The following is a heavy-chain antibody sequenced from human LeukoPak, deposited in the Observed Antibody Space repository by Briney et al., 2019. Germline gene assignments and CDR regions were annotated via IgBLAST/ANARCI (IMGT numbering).Heavy chain of an antibody. CDR2: IYSSGTT. CDR3: ARAAQNWNNAPYFDF. CDR1: GGSISNYY. V-gene: IGHV4-59*06. D-gene: IGHD1/OR15-1a*01. Sequence: SETLSLTCTVSGGSISNYYWSWIRQHPGKGLEWIGYIYSSGTTYYNPSLKSRLIISVDTSKNQFSLKLSSVTAADTAVYYCARAAQNWNNAPYFDFWGQETLVTVSS. J-gene: IGHJ4*02.